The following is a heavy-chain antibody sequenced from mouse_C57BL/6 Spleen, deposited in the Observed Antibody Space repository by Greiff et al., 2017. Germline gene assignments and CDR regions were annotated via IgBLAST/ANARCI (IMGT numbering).Heavy chain of an antibody. CDR3: AREDYGSSYVGYFDV. J-gene: IGHJ1*03. Sequence: VQLQQSGPELVKPGASVKISCKASGYAFSSSWMNWVKQRPGKGLEWIGRIYPGDGDTNYNGKFKGKATLTADKSSSTAYMQLSSLTSEDSAVSFCAREDYGSSYVGYFDVWGTGTTVTVSS. CDR2: IYPGDGDT. D-gene: IGHD1-1*01. CDR1: GYAFSSSW. V-gene: IGHV1-82*01.